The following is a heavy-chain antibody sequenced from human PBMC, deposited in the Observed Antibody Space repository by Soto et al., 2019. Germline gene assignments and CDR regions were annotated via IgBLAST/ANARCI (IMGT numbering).Heavy chain of an antibody. CDR2: INHSGST. Sequence: SETLSLTCAVYGGSFSGYYWSWIRQPPGKGLEWIGEINHSGSTNYNPSLKSRVTISVDTSKNQFSLKLSSVTAADTAVYYCERARRPYYYYYMDVWGKGTTVTVSS. J-gene: IGHJ6*03. V-gene: IGHV4-34*01. CDR3: ERARRPYYYYYMDV. CDR1: GGSFSGYY.